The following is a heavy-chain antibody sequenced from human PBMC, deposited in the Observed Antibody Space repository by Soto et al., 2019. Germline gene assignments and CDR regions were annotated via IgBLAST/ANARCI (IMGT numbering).Heavy chain of an antibody. CDR1: GDTFSNSA. D-gene: IGHD6-13*01. Sequence: QVQLVQSGAEVKKPGSSVKVSCKVSGDTFSNSAINWVRQAPGQGLEWMGGIVPIFRTANYAQKFQGRVTITADEFTIKAYMELSGLRADDTATYYCARETSAPGTFRDYASDIWGQGTLVTVSS. V-gene: IGHV1-69*12. J-gene: IGHJ3*02. CDR3: ARETSAPGTFRDYASDI. CDR2: IVPIFRTA.